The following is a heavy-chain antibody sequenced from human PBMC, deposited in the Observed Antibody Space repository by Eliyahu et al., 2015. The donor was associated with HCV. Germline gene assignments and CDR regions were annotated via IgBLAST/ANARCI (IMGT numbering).Heavy chain of an antibody. CDR2: ISXXGGST. Sequence: EVHLLESGGGLVQPGGSLRLSCAASGFTFGSYAMSWVRQAPGKGLGWVSTISXXGGSTYYADSVKGRFTISRDNSKNTLYLQMNSLRAEDTAVYYCAKGRVSDYFDYWGQGTLVTVSS. CDR3: AKGRVSDYFDY. D-gene: IGHD6-13*01. V-gene: IGHV3-23*01. J-gene: IGHJ4*02. CDR1: GFTFGSYA.